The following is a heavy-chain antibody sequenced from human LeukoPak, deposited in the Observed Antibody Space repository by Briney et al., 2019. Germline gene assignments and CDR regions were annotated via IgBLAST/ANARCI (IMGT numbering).Heavy chain of an antibody. CDR3: ARDRAQWLSPNWFDP. V-gene: IGHV1-69*13. Sequence: SVKVSCKASGGTFSSYAISWVRQAPGQGLEWMAGIIPIFGTANYAQKFQGRVTITADESTSTAYMELRSLRSDDTAVYYCARDRAQWLSPNWFDPWGQGTLVTVSS. CDR2: IIPIFGTA. D-gene: IGHD6-19*01. J-gene: IGHJ5*02. CDR1: GGTFSSYA.